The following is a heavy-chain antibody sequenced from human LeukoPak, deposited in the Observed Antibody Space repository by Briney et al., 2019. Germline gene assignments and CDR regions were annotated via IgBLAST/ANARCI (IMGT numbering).Heavy chain of an antibody. CDR2: IYYSGSG. V-gene: IGHV4-59*01. CDR3: ARGPPSFDY. CDR1: GGSISNYY. J-gene: IGHJ4*02. Sequence: SETLSLTCTVSGGSISNYYWSWIRQPPGKGLEWIGYIYYSGSGNYNPSLKSRVTISVDTSKNQFSPKLSSVTAADTAVYYCARGPPSFDYWGQGTLVTVSS.